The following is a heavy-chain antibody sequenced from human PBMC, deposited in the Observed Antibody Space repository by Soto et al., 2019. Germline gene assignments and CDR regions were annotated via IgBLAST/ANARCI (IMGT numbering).Heavy chain of an antibody. Sequence: PGGSLRLSCIASGFTFGAYAMSWVRQAPGKGLEWVGFTRGKAYGGTTEYAASVKGRFTISRDDSKSIAYLQMNSLKTEDTAVYYCTRDSATYYDFWSGYTNYFDYWGQGTLVTVSS. J-gene: IGHJ4*02. CDR1: GFTFGAYA. V-gene: IGHV3-49*04. CDR2: TRGKAYGGTT. D-gene: IGHD3-3*01. CDR3: TRDSATYYDFWSGYTNYFDY.